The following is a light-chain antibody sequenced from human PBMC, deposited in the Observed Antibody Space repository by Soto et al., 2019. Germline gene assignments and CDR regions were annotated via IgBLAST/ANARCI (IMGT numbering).Light chain of an antibody. CDR2: AAS. J-gene: IGKJ1*01. V-gene: IGKV1-6*01. Sequence: AIQMTQSTSSLSASVGDRVTITCRASQDIRNDLGWYQQKPGKTPKLLILAASSLQSGVPSRFSGSGSGTDFTLTISSLQPEDFATYYCLQDFNYPWTFGQGTKVEIE. CDR3: LQDFNYPWT. CDR1: QDIRND.